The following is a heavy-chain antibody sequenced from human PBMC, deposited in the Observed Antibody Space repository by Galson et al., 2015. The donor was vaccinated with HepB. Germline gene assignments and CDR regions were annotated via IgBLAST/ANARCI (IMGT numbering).Heavy chain of an antibody. J-gene: IGHJ4*02. D-gene: IGHD6-19*01. CDR1: GFTFSSYW. Sequence: SLRLSCAASGFTFSSYWMSWVRQAPGKGLEWVANIKQDGSEKYYVDSVKGRFTISRDNAKNSLYLQMNSLRAEDTAVYYCARAPGSRGWYPINSFDYWGQGTLVTVSS. CDR3: ARAPGSRGWYPINSFDY. V-gene: IGHV3-7*03. CDR2: IKQDGSEK.